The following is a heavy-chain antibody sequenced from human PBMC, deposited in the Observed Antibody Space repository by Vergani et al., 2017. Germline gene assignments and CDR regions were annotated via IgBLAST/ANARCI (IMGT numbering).Heavy chain of an antibody. CDR1: GGSISSSY. CDR3: ARESWGLGGGFDY. Sequence: QVQLQESGPGLVTPSETLSITCTVSGGSISSSYWSWIRQPAGQGLEWIGRIYTSGSANYNPSLKSRVTISVDTSKNQFSLKLSSVTAADTAVSYCARESWGLGGGFDYWGQGTLVTVSS. CDR2: IYTSGSA. J-gene: IGHJ4*02. D-gene: IGHD7-27*01. V-gene: IGHV4-4*07.